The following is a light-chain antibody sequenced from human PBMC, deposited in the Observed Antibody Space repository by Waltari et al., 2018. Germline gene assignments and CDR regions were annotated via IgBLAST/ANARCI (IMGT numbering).Light chain of an antibody. V-gene: IGLV7-46*01. CDR1: TGAVTSGHY. CDR2: DTN. J-gene: IGLJ3*02. Sequence: AVVTQEPSLTVSPGGAVTLTCGSSTGAVTSGHYPYWFHQKPGQAPWTLIYDTNKKHSWTPARFAGSLRGGEAALTLSGARPEDEAEYFCLLYYSGVRVFGGGTKLTVL. CDR3: LLYYSGVRV.